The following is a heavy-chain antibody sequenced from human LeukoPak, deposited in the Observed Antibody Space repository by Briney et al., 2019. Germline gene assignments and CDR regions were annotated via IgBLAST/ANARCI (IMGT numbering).Heavy chain of an antibody. D-gene: IGHD2-2*02. CDR2: IIPILGIA. V-gene: IGHV1-69*04. J-gene: IGHJ6*02. CDR1: GYTFTSYG. Sequence: SVKVSCKASGYTFTSYGISWVRQAPGQGLEWMGRIIPILGIANYAQKFQGRVTITADKSTSTAYMELSSLRSEDTAVYYCARAYQLLYRWYYGMDVWGQGTTVTVSS. CDR3: ARAYQLLYRWYYGMDV.